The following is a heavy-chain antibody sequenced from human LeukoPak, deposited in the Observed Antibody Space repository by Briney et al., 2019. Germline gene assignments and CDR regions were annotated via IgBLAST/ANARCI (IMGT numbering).Heavy chain of an antibody. CDR3: ATYDFWSGYYPDY. CDR1: GFTFSSYA. CDR2: ISSSGSTI. D-gene: IGHD3-3*01. J-gene: IGHJ4*02. V-gene: IGHV3-48*04. Sequence: PGGSLRLSCAASGFTFSSYAMSWVRQAPGKGLEWVSYISSSGSTIYYADSVKGRFTISRDNAKNSLYLQMNSLRAEDTAVYYCATYDFWSGYYPDYWGQGTLVTVSS.